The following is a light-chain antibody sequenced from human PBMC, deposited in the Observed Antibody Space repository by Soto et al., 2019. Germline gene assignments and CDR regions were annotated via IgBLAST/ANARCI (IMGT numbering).Light chain of an antibody. CDR3: SSYTGMSTRI. CDR1: SSDVGGYNY. J-gene: IGLJ2*01. V-gene: IGLV2-14*01. CDR2: EVS. Sequence: QSVLTQPASVSGSPGQSITISCTGTSSDVGGYNYVSWYQQHPGKAPKLMIYEVSNRPSGVSNRFSGSKSGNTASLTISGLQAEDEADYYCSSYTGMSTRIFGGGTKLTVL.